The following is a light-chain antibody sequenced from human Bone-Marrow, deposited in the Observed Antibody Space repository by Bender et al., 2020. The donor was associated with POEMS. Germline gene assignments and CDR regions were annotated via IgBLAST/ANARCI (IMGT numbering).Light chain of an antibody. CDR2: QDD. V-gene: IGLV3-1*01. J-gene: IGLJ2*01. CDR1: KLGDKY. CDR3: QAWDSTTGV. Sequence: SYELTQPPSVSVSPGQTASITCSADKLGDKYACWYQQRPGQSPVLVIYQDDKRPSGNPGRFSGSNFGNTATLTISGTQAMDEADYYCQAWDSTTGVFGGGTKLTVL.